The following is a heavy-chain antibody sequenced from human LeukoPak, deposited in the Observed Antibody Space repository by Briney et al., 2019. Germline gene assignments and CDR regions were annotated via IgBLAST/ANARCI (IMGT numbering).Heavy chain of an antibody. V-gene: IGHV3-30*03. J-gene: IGHJ4*02. CDR3: ARGVGYNFGYGDY. Sequence: PGGSLRLSCADSGSTFSRYRMHWVRQAPGKGLEWVAVISFDGSKKYYADSVKGRFTISRDNSKNTLSLQMNSLRAEDTAVYYCARGVGYNFGYGDYWGQGTLVTVSS. D-gene: IGHD5-18*01. CDR1: GSTFSRYR. CDR2: ISFDGSKK.